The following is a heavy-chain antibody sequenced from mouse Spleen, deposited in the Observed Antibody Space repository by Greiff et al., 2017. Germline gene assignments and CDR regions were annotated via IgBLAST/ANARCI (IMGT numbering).Heavy chain of an antibody. D-gene: IGHD1-1*01. CDR3: ARERADYYGSSSGAMDY. V-gene: IGHV1-18*01. Sequence: VQLQQSGPELVKPGASVKIPCKASGYTFTDYNMDWVQQSHGKSLEWIGDINPNNGGTIYNQKFKGKATLTVDKSSSTAYMELRSLTSEDTAVYYCARERADYYGSSSGAMDYWGQGTSVTGSS. CDR2: INPNNGGT. J-gene: IGHJ4*01. CDR1: GYTFTDYN.